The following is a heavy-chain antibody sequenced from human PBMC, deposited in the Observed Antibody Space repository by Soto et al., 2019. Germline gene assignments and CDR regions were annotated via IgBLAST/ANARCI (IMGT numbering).Heavy chain of an antibody. J-gene: IGHJ4*02. D-gene: IGHD6-19*01. V-gene: IGHV4-61*01. CDR1: GGSVSSGNYC. CDR3: ATAFGGWPPDS. Sequence: SETLSLTCTVSGGSVSSGNYCCSWIRQPPGKGLEWIGYMYYGGSTNYNPSLKSRATVSVGTSKNQFSLKLSSVTAADTAVYYCATAFGGWPPDSWGQGTLVTVSS. CDR2: MYYGGST.